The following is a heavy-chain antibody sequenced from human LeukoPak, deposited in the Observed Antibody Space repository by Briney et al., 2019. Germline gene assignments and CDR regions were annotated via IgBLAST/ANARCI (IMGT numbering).Heavy chain of an antibody. J-gene: IGHJ4*02. CDR2: INPNSGGT. V-gene: IGHV1-2*02. CDR3: ARDQGRTIFGVVYYFDY. D-gene: IGHD3-3*01. CDR1: GYTFTSYY. Sequence: ASVKVSCKASGYTFTSYYMHWVRQAPGQGLEWMGWINPNSGGTNYAQKFQGRVTMTRDTSISTAYMGLSRLRSDDTAVYYCARDQGRTIFGVVYYFDYWGQGTLVTVSS.